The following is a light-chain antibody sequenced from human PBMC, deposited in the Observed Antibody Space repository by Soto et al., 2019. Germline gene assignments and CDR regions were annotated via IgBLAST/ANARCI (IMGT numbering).Light chain of an antibody. CDR1: QSVTNNY. CDR3: QYYADPPRT. CDR2: GAS. V-gene: IGKV3-20*01. Sequence: EVVLTQSPATLSLSPGERATLSCRASQSVTNNYLAGYQQKPGQAPRFLIYGASSRATGVPERFSGSGSGTDCTLTISRLEPEDFAVYYCQYYADPPRTFGQGTRVEVK. J-gene: IGKJ1*01.